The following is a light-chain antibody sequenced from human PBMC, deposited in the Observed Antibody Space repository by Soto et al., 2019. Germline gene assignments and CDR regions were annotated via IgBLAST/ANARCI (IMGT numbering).Light chain of an antibody. J-gene: IGLJ2*01. V-gene: IGLV2-8*01. Sequence: QSALTQPPSASGSPGQSVTISCTGTSSDVGCYNYDSWYQQHPGKAPKLMISEVSKRPSGVPDRFSGSKSGNTASLTVSGLQAEDEADYYCSSFAGNNNLVFGGGTKLTVL. CDR3: SSFAGNNNLV. CDR2: EVS. CDR1: SSDVGCYNY.